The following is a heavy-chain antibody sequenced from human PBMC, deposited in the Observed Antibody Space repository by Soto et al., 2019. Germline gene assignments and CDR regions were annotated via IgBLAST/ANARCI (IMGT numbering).Heavy chain of an antibody. CDR1: GYPFTSYG. CDR2: ISAYNGDT. D-gene: IGHD1-26*01. Sequence: QVQLVQSGAEVQKPGASVKVSCKASGYPFTSYGISWVRQAPGQGLEWMGWISAYNGDTNYAQKLQGRVTMTTDTSTSTAYMELRSLRSDDTAVYYCARGWEPHYNYYGMDVWGQGTTVTVSS. J-gene: IGHJ6*02. CDR3: ARGWEPHYNYYGMDV. V-gene: IGHV1-18*01.